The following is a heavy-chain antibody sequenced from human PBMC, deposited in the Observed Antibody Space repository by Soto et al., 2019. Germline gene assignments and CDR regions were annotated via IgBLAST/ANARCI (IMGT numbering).Heavy chain of an antibody. CDR3: ARGSTVTQYDY. Sequence: SETLSLTCSVSGVSVSSGSFYWAWIRQPPGKGLEWIGFMSYSGTTNYNPSLKSRVTISVDTSRSQISLMASSLTAADTALYYCARGSTVTQYDYWGQGTLVTVSS. D-gene: IGHD4-17*01. CDR1: GVSVSSGSFY. V-gene: IGHV4-61*01. CDR2: MSYSGTT. J-gene: IGHJ4*02.